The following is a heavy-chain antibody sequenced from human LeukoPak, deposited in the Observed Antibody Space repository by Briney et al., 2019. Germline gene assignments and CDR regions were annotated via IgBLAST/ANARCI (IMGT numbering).Heavy chain of an antibody. V-gene: IGHV3-66*04. CDR1: GFTFTNYN. D-gene: IGHD3-10*01. J-gene: IGHJ4*02. CDR2: IYSGGST. CDR3: ARLWFGGLD. Sequence: GGSLRLSCAASGFTFTNYNINWVRQAPGKGLEWVSVIYSGGSTYYADSVKGRFTISRDNSKNTLYLQMNSLRAEDTAVYYCARLWFGGLDWGQGTLVTVSS.